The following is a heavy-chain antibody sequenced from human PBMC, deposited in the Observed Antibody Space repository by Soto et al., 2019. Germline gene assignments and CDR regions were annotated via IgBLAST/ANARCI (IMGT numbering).Heavy chain of an antibody. CDR2: INHSGST. CDR3: ASRDPGTSVDY. D-gene: IGHD1-7*01. CDR1: GGSFSGYY. J-gene: IGHJ4*02. Sequence: SETLSLTCAVYGGSFSGYYWSWIRQPPGKGLEWIGEINHSGSTNYNPSLKSRVTISVDTSKNQFSLKLSSVTAADTAVYYCASRDPGTSVDYWGQGTLVTVSS. V-gene: IGHV4-34*01.